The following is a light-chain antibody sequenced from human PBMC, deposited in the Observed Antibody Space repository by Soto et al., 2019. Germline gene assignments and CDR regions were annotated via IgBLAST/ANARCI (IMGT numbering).Light chain of an antibody. J-gene: IGKJ4*01. Sequence: EFVWTQSPDTLSLSPGGTATLACRASQSVDRYVAWYQQKVGQAPRPLIYDIFTRATGVPTRISGSGSGTEFTLTISSLQSEDFAVYYCQQYNSWPLTFGGGTKVDIK. CDR2: DIF. CDR3: QQYNSWPLT. V-gene: IGKV3D-15*01. CDR1: QSVDRY.